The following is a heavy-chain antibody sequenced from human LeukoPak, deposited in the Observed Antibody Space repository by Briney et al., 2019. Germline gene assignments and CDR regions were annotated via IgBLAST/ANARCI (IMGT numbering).Heavy chain of an antibody. CDR2: IYYSGST. CDR1: GGSISSSSYY. Sequence: SETLSLTCTVSGGSISSSSYYWGWIRQPPGKGLEWIGSIYYSGSTYYNPSLKSRVTISVDTSKNQFSLKLSSVTAADTAVYYCARHLYAAADSNWGQGTLVTVSS. J-gene: IGHJ4*02. CDR3: ARHLYAAADSN. D-gene: IGHD6-13*01. V-gene: IGHV4-39*01.